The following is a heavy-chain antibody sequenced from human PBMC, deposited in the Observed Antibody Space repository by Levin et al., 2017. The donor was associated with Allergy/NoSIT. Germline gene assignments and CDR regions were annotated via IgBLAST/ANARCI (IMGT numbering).Heavy chain of an antibody. D-gene: IGHD3-3*01. CDR1: GYTFTSYG. CDR3: ARVFPTRLYDFWSGYYTGGIGYYDYGMDV. Sequence: ASVKVSCKASGYTFTSYGISWVRQAPGQGLEWMGWISAYNGNTNYAQKLQGRVTMTTDTSTSTAYMELRSLRSDDTAVYYCARVFPTRLYDFWSGYYTGGIGYYDYGMDVWGQGTTVTVSS. CDR2: ISAYNGNT. J-gene: IGHJ6*02. V-gene: IGHV1-18*01.